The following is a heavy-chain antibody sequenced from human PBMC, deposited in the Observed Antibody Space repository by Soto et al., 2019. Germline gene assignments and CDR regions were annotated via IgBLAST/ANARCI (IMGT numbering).Heavy chain of an antibody. CDR2: VSHSGGT. J-gene: IGHJ6*02. CDR3: ARARYGSGSYYRGNYYYGMDV. Sequence: PSETLSLTCAVYGGSFSDYSWTWIRQSPGKGLEWIGEVSHSGGTNYNPSLKSRVALSVDTSKNQFFLKLSSVAAADTAVYYCARARYGSGSYYRGNYYYGMDVWGQGTTVTVSS. CDR1: GGSFSDYS. D-gene: IGHD3-10*01. V-gene: IGHV4-34*01.